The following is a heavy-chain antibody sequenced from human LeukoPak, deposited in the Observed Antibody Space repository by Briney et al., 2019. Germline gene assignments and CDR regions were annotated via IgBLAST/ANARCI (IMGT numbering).Heavy chain of an antibody. V-gene: IGHV3-23*01. Sequence: GGSLRLSCAASGFTFSSYAIAWVRQAPGKGLEWVSAISDSGANTFYADSVRGRFTVSRDNSKNTLYLQMNSLRAEDTAVYYCAKDSGSFDYWGQGTLVTVSS. CDR3: AKDSGSFDY. CDR2: ISDSGANT. J-gene: IGHJ4*02. D-gene: IGHD1-26*01. CDR1: GFTFSSYA.